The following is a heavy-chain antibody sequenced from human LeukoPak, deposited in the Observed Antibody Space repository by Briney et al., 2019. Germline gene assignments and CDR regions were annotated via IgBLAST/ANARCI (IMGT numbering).Heavy chain of an antibody. CDR2: IIPIFGTA. CDR1: GGTFSSYA. Sequence: GASVKVSCKASGGTFSSYAISWVRQAPGQGLEWMGGIIPIFGTANYAQKFQGRVTITADKSTSTAYMELSSLRSGDTAVYYCARSIILTWTIDYWGQGTLVTVSS. V-gene: IGHV1-69*06. CDR3: ARSIILTWTIDY. D-gene: IGHD2-21*01. J-gene: IGHJ4*02.